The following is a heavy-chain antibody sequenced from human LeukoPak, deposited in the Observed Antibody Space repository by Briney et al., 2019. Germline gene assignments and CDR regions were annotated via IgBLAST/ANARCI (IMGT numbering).Heavy chain of an antibody. CDR1: GGTFSSYA. V-gene: IGHV1-69*13. CDR3: ARARLRGPKANWFDP. J-gene: IGHJ5*02. CDR2: IIPIFGTA. D-gene: IGHD3-10*01. Sequence: ASVKVSCEASGGTFSSYAISWVRQAPGQGLEWMGGIIPIFGTANYAQKFQGRVTITADESTSTAYMELSSLRSEDTAVYYCARARLRGPKANWFDPWGQGTLVTVSS.